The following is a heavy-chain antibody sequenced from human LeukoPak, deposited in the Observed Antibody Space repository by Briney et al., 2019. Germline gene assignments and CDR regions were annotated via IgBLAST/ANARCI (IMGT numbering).Heavy chain of an antibody. D-gene: IGHD6-19*01. CDR1: GYTFTSYG. Sequence: ASVKVSCKASGYTFTSYGISWVRQAPGQGLEWMGWISACNGNTNYAQKLPGRVTMTTATSTSTDYMELRSLRSQDTAVYCWAKGRSRGREDRFDPWGQGTLVTVSS. J-gene: IGHJ5*02. CDR3: AKGRSRGREDRFDP. CDR2: ISACNGNT. V-gene: IGHV1-18*04.